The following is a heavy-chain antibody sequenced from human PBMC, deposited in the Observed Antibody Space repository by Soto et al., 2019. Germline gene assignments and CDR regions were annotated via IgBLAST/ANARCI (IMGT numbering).Heavy chain of an antibody. CDR3: ARRTYSSGWYGEGYYYGMDV. CDR2: INHSGST. V-gene: IGHV4-34*01. CDR1: GGSFSGYY. Sequence: QVQLQQWGAGLLKPSETLSLTCAVYGGSFSGYYWSWIRQPPGKGLAWIGEINHSGSTNYNPSLKSRVTISVDTSKDQFSLKLSSVTAADTAVYYCARRTYSSGWYGEGYYYGMDVWGQGTTVTVSS. D-gene: IGHD6-19*01. J-gene: IGHJ6*02.